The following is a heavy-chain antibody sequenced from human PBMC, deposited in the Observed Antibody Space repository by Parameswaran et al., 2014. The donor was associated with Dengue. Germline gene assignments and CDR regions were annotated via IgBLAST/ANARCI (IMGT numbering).Heavy chain of an antibody. V-gene: IGHV3-33*01. CDR2: IWYDGSNK. D-gene: IGHD1-14*01. J-gene: IGHJ4*02. Sequence: AVIWYDGSNKYYADSVKGRFTISRDNSKNTLYLQMNSLRAEDTAVYYCARATGDYFDYWGQGTLVTSPQ. CDR3: ARATGDYFDY.